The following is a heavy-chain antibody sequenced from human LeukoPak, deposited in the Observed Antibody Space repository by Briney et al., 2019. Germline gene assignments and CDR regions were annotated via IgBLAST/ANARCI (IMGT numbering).Heavy chain of an antibody. CDR1: GFTFDDYA. J-gene: IGHJ4*02. CDR2: ISWNSGSI. CDR3: AKTPYLGDYFDY. V-gene: IGHV3-9*01. Sequence: PGRSLRLSCAASGFTFDDYAMHWVRQAPGKGLEWVSGISWNSGSIGYADSVKGRFTISRDNAKNSLYLQMNSLRAEDTALYYCAKTPYLGDYFDYWGQGTLVTVSS.